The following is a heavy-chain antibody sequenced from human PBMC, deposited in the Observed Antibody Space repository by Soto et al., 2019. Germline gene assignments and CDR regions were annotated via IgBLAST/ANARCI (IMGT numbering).Heavy chain of an antibody. CDR2: IKSKTDGGTT. CDR3: TTELTQQWLVPLDWFDP. V-gene: IGHV3-15*01. J-gene: IGHJ5*02. D-gene: IGHD6-19*01. CDR1: GFTFSNAW. Sequence: GGSLRLSCAASGFTFSNAWMSWVRQAPGKGLEWVGRIKSKTDGGTTDYAAPVKGRFTISRDDSKNTLYLQMNSLKTEDTAVYYCTTELTQQWLVPLDWFDPWGQGTLVTVYS.